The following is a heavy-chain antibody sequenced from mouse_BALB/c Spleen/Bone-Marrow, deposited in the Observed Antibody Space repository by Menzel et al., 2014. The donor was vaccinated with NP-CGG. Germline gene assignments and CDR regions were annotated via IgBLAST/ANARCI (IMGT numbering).Heavy chain of an antibody. V-gene: IGHV14-3*02. CDR2: IDPANGNT. J-gene: IGHJ4*01. CDR3: ARWLRRYYAMDY. CDR1: GFNIKDTY. Sequence: VQLKESGAELVKPGASVKLSCTASGFNIKDTYMHWVKQRPEQGLEWIGRIDPANGNTKYDPKSQGKVTITADTSSNTAYLQLSSLTSEDTAVYYCARWLRRYYAMDYWGQGASVTVSS. D-gene: IGHD2-2*01.